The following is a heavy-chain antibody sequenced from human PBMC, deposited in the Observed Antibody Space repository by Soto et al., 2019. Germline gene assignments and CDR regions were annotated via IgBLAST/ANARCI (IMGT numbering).Heavy chain of an antibody. J-gene: IGHJ4*02. CDR2: IKSKTDGGTT. CDR1: GFTFSNAW. V-gene: IGHV3-15*01. Sequence: GGSVRGYCAASGFTFSNAWMSWVRQAPGKGLEWVGRIKSKTDGGTTDYTAPVKGRFTISRDDSKNTLYLQMNSLKTEDTAVYYCTTGGIAAAGTDYWGQGTLVSGS. D-gene: IGHD6-13*01. CDR3: TTGGIAAAGTDY.